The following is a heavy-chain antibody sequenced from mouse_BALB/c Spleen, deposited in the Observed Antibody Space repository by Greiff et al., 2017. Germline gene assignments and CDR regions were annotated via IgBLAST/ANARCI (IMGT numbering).Heavy chain of an antibody. CDR2: IDPSDSYT. V-gene: IGHV1S127*01. Sequence: VQLQQPGAELVKPGASVKMSCKASGYTFTSYWMHWVKQRPGQGLEWIGVIDPSDSYTSYNQKFKGKATLTVDTSSSTAYMQLSSLTSEDSAVYYCTRYTTVVARYFDYWGQGTTLTVSS. CDR3: TRYTTVVARYFDY. J-gene: IGHJ2*01. D-gene: IGHD1-1*01. CDR1: GYTFTSYW.